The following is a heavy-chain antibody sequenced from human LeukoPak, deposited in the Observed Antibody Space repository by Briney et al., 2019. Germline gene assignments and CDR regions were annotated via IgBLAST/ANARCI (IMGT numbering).Heavy chain of an antibody. V-gene: IGHV3-48*01. CDR1: GFTFSSYS. CDR2: ITSSSGSL. J-gene: IGHJ4*02. D-gene: IGHD4-17*01. CDR3: VRDVHYVFDY. Sequence: GGSLRLSCVASGFTFSSYSMNWVRQAPGRGLEWISYITSSSGSLSYADSVKGRFIISRDNAKNSLYLQMNSLRAEDTAIYYCVRDVHYVFDYWGPGTLVTVSS.